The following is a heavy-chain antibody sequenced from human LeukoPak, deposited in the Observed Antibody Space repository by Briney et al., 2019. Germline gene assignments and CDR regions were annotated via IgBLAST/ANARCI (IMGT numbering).Heavy chain of an antibody. CDR1: GFTFSSYS. Sequence: GGSLRLSCAASGFTFSSYSMNWVRQAPGKGLEWVSYISSSSSTIYYADSVKGRFTISRDNAKNSLYLQLNSLRAEDTAVYYCARDLGIFFDAFDIWGQGTMVTVSS. CDR3: ARDLGIFFDAFDI. CDR2: ISSSSSTI. V-gene: IGHV3-48*01. D-gene: IGHD2-15*01. J-gene: IGHJ3*02.